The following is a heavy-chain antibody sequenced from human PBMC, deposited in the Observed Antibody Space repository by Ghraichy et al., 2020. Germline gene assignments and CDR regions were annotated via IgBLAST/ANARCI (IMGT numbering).Heavy chain of an antibody. J-gene: IGHJ3*02. Sequence: SQTLSLTCIVSGGSISSSTYYWTWIRQPSGKGLEWIGRIYTDGSTNYNPSLTSRVTMSIDTSNNQFSLKLSSLTAADTAVYYCARADNRLRFLEGQDAFDIWGQGTTVTVSS. CDR3: ARADNRLRFLEGQDAFDI. CDR1: GGSISSSTYY. CDR2: IYTDGST. D-gene: IGHD3-3*01. V-gene: IGHV4-61*02.